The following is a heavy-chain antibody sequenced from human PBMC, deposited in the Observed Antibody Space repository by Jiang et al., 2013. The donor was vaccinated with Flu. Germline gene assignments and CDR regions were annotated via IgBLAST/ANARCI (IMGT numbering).Heavy chain of an antibody. CDR2: IYYSGST. Sequence: PGLVKPSQTLSLTCTVSGGSISSGAYYWSWIRQHPGKGLEWIGYIYYSGSTYYNPSLQSRVTISVDTSNNQFSLKLSSLTAADTAVYYCARAAHMVQGVIPDYWGQGTLVTVSS. V-gene: IGHV4-31*03. CDR3: ARAAHMVQGVIPDY. D-gene: IGHD3-10*01. J-gene: IGHJ4*02. CDR1: GGSISSGAYY.